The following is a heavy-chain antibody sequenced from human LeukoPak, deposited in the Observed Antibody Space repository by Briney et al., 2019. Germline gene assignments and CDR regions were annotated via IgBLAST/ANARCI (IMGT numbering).Heavy chain of an antibody. J-gene: IGHJ5*02. CDR2: IIPTFGTA. Sequence: GASVKVSCKASGGTFSSYAISWVRQAPGQGLEWMGGIIPTFGTANYAQKFQGRVTITADKSTSTAYMELSSLRSEDTAVYYCARDDYGDSKGWFDPWGQGTLVTVSS. CDR1: GGTFSSYA. CDR3: ARDDYGDSKGWFDP. D-gene: IGHD4-17*01. V-gene: IGHV1-69*06.